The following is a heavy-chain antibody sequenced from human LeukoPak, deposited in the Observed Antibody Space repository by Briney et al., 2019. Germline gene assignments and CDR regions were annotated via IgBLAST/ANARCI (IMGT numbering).Heavy chain of an antibody. J-gene: IGHJ4*02. Sequence: PGGSLRLSCAASGFIFDDYAMHWVRQAPGKGLEWVSGISWNRGYKGYADSVKGRFTISRDNAKNTLYLQMNSLRAEDTAVYYCARVAIVVVEMDWGQGTLVTVSS. CDR3: ARVAIVVVEMD. D-gene: IGHD2-21*01. V-gene: IGHV3-9*01. CDR2: ISWNRGYK. CDR1: GFIFDDYA.